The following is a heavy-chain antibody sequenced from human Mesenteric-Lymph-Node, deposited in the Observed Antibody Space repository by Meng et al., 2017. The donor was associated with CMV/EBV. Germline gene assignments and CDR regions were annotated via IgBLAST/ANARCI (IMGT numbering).Heavy chain of an antibody. Sequence: AVSGGSLSSGRWWIWVRQSPGRGLEWIGEIYHSGVTNYHPSLKSRVTISLDKSKNHFSLKLSSVTAADTAVYYCARETDYYGSGNSHWGQGTLVTVSS. CDR1: GGSLSSGRW. D-gene: IGHD3-10*01. CDR3: ARETDYYGSGNSH. V-gene: IGHV4-4*02. J-gene: IGHJ4*02. CDR2: IYHSGVT.